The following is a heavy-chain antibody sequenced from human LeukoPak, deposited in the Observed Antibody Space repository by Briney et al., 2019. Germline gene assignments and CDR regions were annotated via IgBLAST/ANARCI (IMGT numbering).Heavy chain of an antibody. CDR2: INWSGGST. Sequence: GGSLRLSCTASGFAFDEHGMSWVRHVPGKGLEWVSGINWSGGSTGYADPLRGRFTISRDNAENSLYLQMDSLRAEDTALYYCARAPITSPFYFDYWGQGTLVTVSS. CDR3: ARAPITSPFYFDY. V-gene: IGHV3-20*04. J-gene: IGHJ4*02. D-gene: IGHD2-2*01. CDR1: GFAFDEHG.